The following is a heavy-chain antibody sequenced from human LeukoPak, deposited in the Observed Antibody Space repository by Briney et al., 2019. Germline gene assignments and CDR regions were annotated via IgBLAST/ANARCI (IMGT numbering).Heavy chain of an antibody. CDR2: IYYSGST. J-gene: IGHJ4*02. CDR3: ARHGRYSSSWYVDY. Sequence: SETLSLTCAVYGGSFSGYYWSWIRQPPGKGLEWIGSIYYSGSTYYNPSLKSRVTISVDTSKNQFSLKLSSVTAADTAVYYCARHGRYSSSWYVDYWGQGTLVTVSS. CDR1: GGSFSGYY. V-gene: IGHV4-39*01. D-gene: IGHD6-13*01.